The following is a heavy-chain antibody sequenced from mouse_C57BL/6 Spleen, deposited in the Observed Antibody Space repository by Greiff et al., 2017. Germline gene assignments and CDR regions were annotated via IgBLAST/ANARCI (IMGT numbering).Heavy chain of an antibody. CDR3: ASSYYSNYVAWFAQ. CDR1: GYSITSGYY. CDR2: ISYDGSN. V-gene: IGHV3-6*01. Sequence: EVQLVESGPGLVKPSQSLSLTCSVTGYSITSGYYWNWIRQFPGNKLEWMGYISYDGSNNYNPSLKNRISITRDTSKNQFFLKLNSVTTEDTATYYCASSYYSNYVAWFAQRRQGALVTVSA. D-gene: IGHD2-5*01. J-gene: IGHJ3*01.